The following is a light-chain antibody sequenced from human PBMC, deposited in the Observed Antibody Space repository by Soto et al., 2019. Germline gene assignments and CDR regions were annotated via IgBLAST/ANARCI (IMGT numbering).Light chain of an antibody. J-gene: IGLJ2*01. Sequence: QDVVTQPPSASGTPGQRVTISCSGSSSNIGSNYVFWYQHLPGTAPKLLIYRNNQRPSGVPDRFSGSKSGTSASLAISGLRSEDETDYYCAAWDDSLSGVVFGGGTKVTVL. CDR1: SSNIGSNY. CDR3: AAWDDSLSGVV. V-gene: IGLV1-47*01. CDR2: RNN.